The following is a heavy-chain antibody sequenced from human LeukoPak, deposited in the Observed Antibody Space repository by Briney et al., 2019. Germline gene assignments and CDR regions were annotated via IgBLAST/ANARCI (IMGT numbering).Heavy chain of an antibody. CDR2: ISGSGGST. Sequence: GGSLRLSCAASGFAFSSYAMSWVRQAPGKGLEWVSAISGSGGSTYYADSVKGRFTISRDNSKNTLYLQMNSLRAEDTAVYYCAKDLEDYYGSGSYFDYWGQGTLVTVSS. D-gene: IGHD3-10*01. J-gene: IGHJ4*02. CDR1: GFAFSSYA. CDR3: AKDLEDYYGSGSYFDY. V-gene: IGHV3-23*01.